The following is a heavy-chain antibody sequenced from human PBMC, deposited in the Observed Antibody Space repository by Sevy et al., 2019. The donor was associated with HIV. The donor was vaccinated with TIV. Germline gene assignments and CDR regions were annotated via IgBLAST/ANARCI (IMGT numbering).Heavy chain of an antibody. J-gene: IGHJ6*02. CDR3: AKPYRIAVAGDYYYSGMDV. CDR2: ISWDGGST. Sequence: GASLRLSCAVSGFTFDDYVMHWVRQAPGKGLEWVSLISWDGGSTYYADSVKGRFTISRDNSKNSLYLQMNSLRAEDTALYDCAKPYRIAVAGDYYYSGMDVWGQGTTVTVSS. V-gene: IGHV3-43D*03. CDR1: GFTFDDYV. D-gene: IGHD6-13*01.